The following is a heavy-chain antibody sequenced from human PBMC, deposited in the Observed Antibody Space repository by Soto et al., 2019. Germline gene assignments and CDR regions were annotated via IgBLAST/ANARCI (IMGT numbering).Heavy chain of an antibody. V-gene: IGHV3-43*01. CDR3: AKEYPGYSYGYYFDY. J-gene: IGHJ4*02. CDR1: GFTFDDYT. CDR2: ISWDGGST. D-gene: IGHD5-18*01. Sequence: EVQLVESGGVVVQPGGSLRLSCAASGFTFDDYTMHWVRQAPGKGLEWVSLISWDGGSTYYSDSVKGRFTISRDNSKNALYLKMNSRRTEDTALYYCAKEYPGYSYGYYFDYWGQGTLVTVSS.